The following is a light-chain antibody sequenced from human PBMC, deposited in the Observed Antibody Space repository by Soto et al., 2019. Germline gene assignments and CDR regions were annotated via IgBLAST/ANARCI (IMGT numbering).Light chain of an antibody. CDR2: DAS. J-gene: IGKJ5*01. CDR1: LNVNGY. Sequence: EIVLTQSPGTLSLSPGERATLSCRASLNVNGYLAWYQQKPGQAPRLLIYDASNRAAGIPARFSGSGSGTDFTLTISSLEPEDFAIYYCQQRQYWPPITFGQGTRLEIK. CDR3: QQRQYWPPIT. V-gene: IGKV3-11*01.